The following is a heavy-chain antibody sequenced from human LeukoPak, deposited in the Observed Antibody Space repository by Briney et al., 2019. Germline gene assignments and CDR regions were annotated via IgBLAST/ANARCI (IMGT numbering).Heavy chain of an antibody. Sequence: GGSLRLSCAASGFTFSTYWMSWVRQAPGEGLEWVANIKQDGSEKYYVYSVKGRFTISRDNAKNSLYLQMNSLRAEDTAVYYCARGSGYYLGHFDYWGQGTLVTVSS. CDR3: ARGSGYYLGHFDY. D-gene: IGHD3-22*01. V-gene: IGHV3-7*01. J-gene: IGHJ4*02. CDR1: GFTFSTYW. CDR2: IKQDGSEK.